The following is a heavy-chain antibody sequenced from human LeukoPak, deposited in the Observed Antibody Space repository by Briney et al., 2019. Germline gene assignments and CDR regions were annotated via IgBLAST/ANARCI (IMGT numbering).Heavy chain of an antibody. CDR1: GYTFTSYY. CDR2: INPSDGST. D-gene: IGHD3-22*01. Sequence: ASVKVSCKASGYTFTSYYIHLVRQAPGQGFEWMAIINPSDGSTTNSQKFQGRVTMTRDMSTSTDYMELSSLRSEDTAVYYCARDNSVDDTAWWFDLWGQGTLVTVST. CDR3: ARDNSVDDTAWWFDL. V-gene: IGHV1-46*01. J-gene: IGHJ5*02.